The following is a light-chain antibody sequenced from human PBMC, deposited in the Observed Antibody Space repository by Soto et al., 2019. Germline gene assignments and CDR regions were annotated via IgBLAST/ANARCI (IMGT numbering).Light chain of an antibody. CDR3: QQYGDWPPDT. CDR2: GAS. V-gene: IGKV3-15*01. J-gene: IGKJ2*01. Sequence: EIVMTQSPATLSVSPVERATLSCMASQSVSSNLAWYQQKPGQAPRLLIYGASTRATGIPARFSGSGSGTEFTLTISSLQSEDFAVYYCQQYGDWPPDTFGQGTKVDIK. CDR1: QSVSSN.